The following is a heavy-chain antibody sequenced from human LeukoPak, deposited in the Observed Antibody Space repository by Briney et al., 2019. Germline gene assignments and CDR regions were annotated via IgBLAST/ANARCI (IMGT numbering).Heavy chain of an antibody. J-gene: IGHJ6*02. CDR3: AKEALNYDFWSGLSYYYYGMDV. Sequence: PGGSLRLSCAASGFTFSRYAMNWVRQAPGKGLEWVSGISGRGSSTYYADSVQGRFTISRDNSNDTLYLQMNSLRAEDTSVYYCAKEALNYDFWSGLSYYYYGMDVWGQGTTVTVS. CDR2: ISGRGSST. V-gene: IGHV3-23*01. CDR1: GFTFSRYA. D-gene: IGHD3-3*01.